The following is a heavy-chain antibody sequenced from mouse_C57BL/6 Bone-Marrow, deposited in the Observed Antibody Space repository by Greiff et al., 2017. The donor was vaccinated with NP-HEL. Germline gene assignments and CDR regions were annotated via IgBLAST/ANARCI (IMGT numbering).Heavy chain of an antibody. J-gene: IGHJ4*01. CDR2: ISSGSSTI. V-gene: IGHV5-17*01. D-gene: IGHD1-1*01. CDR3: ARPVEWVEDAMDY. Sequence: EVQRVESGGGLVKPGGSLKLSCAASGFTFSDYGMHWVRKAPEKGLEWVAYISSGSSTIYYAVTVKGRFTISRDNAKNTLFLQRTSLRSEETSMYYRARPVEWVEDAMDYRGKGTAGTASS. CDR1: GFTFSDYG.